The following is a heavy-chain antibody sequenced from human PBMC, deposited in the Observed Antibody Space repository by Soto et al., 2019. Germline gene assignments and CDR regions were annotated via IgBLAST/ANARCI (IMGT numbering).Heavy chain of an antibody. CDR2: INHSGST. Sequence: QVQLKQWGAGLLKPSETLSLTCAVYDGSFSGYYWSWIRQPPGKGLEWIGEINHSGSTNYNPSFKSRVTISVDTSKNQFSLNLSSVTAADTAAYYCARGRPSCSGGSCVVGYFDYWGQGTLVTVSS. CDR1: DGSFSGYY. J-gene: IGHJ4*02. D-gene: IGHD2-15*01. V-gene: IGHV4-34*01. CDR3: ARGRPSCSGGSCVVGYFDY.